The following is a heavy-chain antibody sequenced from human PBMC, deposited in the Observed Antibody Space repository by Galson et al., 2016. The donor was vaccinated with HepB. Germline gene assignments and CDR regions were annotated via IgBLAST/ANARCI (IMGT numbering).Heavy chain of an antibody. V-gene: IGHV3-30*04. J-gene: IGHJ6*02. CDR2: ISYDGSNK. Sequence: SLRLSCAASGFIFSSYAMHWVRQAPGKGLEWVGVISYDGSNKYYVDSVEGRCTIARGNSENTLDLQMNSLKTEDTAVYYCARESTEHYSGMDVWGQGTTVIVSS. D-gene: IGHD1-26*01. CDR1: GFIFSSYA. CDR3: ARESTEHYSGMDV.